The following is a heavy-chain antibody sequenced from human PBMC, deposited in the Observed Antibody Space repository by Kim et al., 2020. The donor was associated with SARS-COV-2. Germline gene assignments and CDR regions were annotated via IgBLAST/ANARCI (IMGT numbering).Heavy chain of an antibody. CDR3: ARSYGSGSYSGYYYGMDV. Sequence: SETLSLTCTVSGGSISSGGYYWSWIRQHPGKGLEWIGYIYYSGSTYYNPSLKSRVTISVDTSKNQFSLKLSSVTAADTAVYYCARSYGSGSYSGYYYGMDVWGQETTVTVSS. CDR2: IYYSGST. J-gene: IGHJ6*02. D-gene: IGHD3-10*01. CDR1: GGSISSGGYY. V-gene: IGHV4-31*03.